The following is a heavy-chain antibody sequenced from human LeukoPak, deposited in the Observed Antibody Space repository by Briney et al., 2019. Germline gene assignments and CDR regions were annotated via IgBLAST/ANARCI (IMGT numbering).Heavy chain of an antibody. V-gene: IGHV4-59*01. J-gene: IGHJ6*02. Sequence: SETLSLTCTVSGGSISSYYWSWIRQPPGKGLEWIGYIYYSGSTNYNPSLKSRVTISVDTSKNQFSLKLSSVTAADTAVYYCARVGTRVARSGYYYGMDVWGQGTTVTVSS. D-gene: IGHD4-23*01. CDR3: ARVGTRVARSGYYYGMDV. CDR2: IYYSGST. CDR1: GGSISSYY.